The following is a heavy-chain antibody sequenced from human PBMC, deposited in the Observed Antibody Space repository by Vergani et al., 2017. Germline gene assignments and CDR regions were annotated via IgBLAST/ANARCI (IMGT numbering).Heavy chain of an antibody. CDR1: GGSISSYY. J-gene: IGHJ4*02. V-gene: IGHV3-21*01. D-gene: IGHD3-22*01. CDR3: AKDRLPTMTFDY. CDR2: ISSSSSYI. Sequence: VQLQESGPGLVKPSETLSLTCTVSGGSISSYYWSWIRQPPGKGLEWVSSISSSSSYIYYADSVKGRFTISRDNAKNSLYLQMNSLRAEDTAVYYCAKDRLPTMTFDYWGQGTLVTVSS.